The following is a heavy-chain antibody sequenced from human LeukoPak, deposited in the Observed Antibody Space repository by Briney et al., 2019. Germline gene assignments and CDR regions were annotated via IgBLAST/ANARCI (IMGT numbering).Heavy chain of an antibody. V-gene: IGHV4-4*07. CDR3: AVVVTGLFDY. Sequence: PSETLSLTCTVSGGSISSYYWNWIRQPAGKGLEWIGRFYTRGSTNCNPSLKSRITMSVDTSKNQFSLKLNSVTAADTAVYYCAVVVTGLFDYWGQGALVTVSS. CDR2: FYTRGST. J-gene: IGHJ4*02. D-gene: IGHD2-21*02. CDR1: GGSISSYY.